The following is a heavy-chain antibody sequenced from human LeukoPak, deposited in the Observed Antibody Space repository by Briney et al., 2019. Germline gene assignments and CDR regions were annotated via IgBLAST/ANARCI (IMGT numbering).Heavy chain of an antibody. CDR2: IRSSSSTI. CDR3: ARQDIVVVVAALHDAFDI. J-gene: IGHJ3*02. Sequence: PGGSLRLSCAASGFTFSSYSMNWVRQAPGKRLEWVSYIRSSSSTIYYADSVKGRFTISRDNAKNSLYLQMNSLRAEDTAVYYCARQDIVVVVAALHDAFDIWGQGTMVTVSS. D-gene: IGHD2-15*01. CDR1: GFTFSSYS. V-gene: IGHV3-48*04.